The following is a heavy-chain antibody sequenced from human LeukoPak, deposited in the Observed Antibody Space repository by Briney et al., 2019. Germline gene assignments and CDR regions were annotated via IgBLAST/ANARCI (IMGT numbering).Heavy chain of an antibody. CDR2: FDPEDGET. Sequence: ASVKVSCTVSGYTLTELSMHWVPQAPGKGLEWMGGFDPEDGETIYAQKFQGRVTMTEDTSTDTAYMELSSLRSEDTAVYYCATVRGNYDAFHIWGQGTMVTVSS. CDR1: GYTLTELS. D-gene: IGHD1-26*01. CDR3: ATVRGNYDAFHI. J-gene: IGHJ3*02. V-gene: IGHV1-24*01.